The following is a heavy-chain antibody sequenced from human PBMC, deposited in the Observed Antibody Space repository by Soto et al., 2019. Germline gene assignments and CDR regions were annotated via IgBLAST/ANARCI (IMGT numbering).Heavy chain of an antibody. Sequence: EVQLVESGGGLVQPGGSLRLSCAASGFTVSSNYMSWVRQAPGKGLEWVSVIYSGGSTYYADSVKGRFTISRDNSKNTLYLQMNSLRPEDTAVYYCARWGWLREGDDYWGHGTLVTVSS. V-gene: IGHV3-66*01. J-gene: IGHJ4*01. D-gene: IGHD5-12*01. CDR1: GFTVSSNY. CDR3: ARWGWLREGDDY. CDR2: IYSGGST.